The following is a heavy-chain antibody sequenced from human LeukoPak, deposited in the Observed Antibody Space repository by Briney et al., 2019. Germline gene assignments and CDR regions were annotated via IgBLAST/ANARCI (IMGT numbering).Heavy chain of an antibody. Sequence: LSLTCTVSGGSISSTGYYWGWIRQPPGKGLEWVAVISYDGSNKYYADSVKGRFTISRDNSKNTLYLQMNSLRAEDTAVYYCAKTYGDYGYFDYWGQGTLVTVSS. CDR2: ISYDGSNK. CDR3: AKTYGDYGYFDY. D-gene: IGHD4-17*01. CDR1: GGSISSTG. J-gene: IGHJ4*02. V-gene: IGHV3-30-3*01.